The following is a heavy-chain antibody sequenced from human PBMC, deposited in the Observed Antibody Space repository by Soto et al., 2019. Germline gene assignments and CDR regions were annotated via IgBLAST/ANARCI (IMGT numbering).Heavy chain of an antibody. V-gene: IGHV4-39*01. CDR1: VDSISISSSS. J-gene: IGHJ4*02. D-gene: IGHD3-3*01. CDR3: AMIVGVSEALGTIDY. CDR2: LHYSGST. Sequence: SETLSLTCTFSVDSISISSSSWGWIRQPPGKGLEWIGSLHYSGSTYYSPSLKSRVTLSVDTSKNKFSLNLSAVSAADTAVYYCAMIVGVSEALGTIDYWGQGTLVTVSS.